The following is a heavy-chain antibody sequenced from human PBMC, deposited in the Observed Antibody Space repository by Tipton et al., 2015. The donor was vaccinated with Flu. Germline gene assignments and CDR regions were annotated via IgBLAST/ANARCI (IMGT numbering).Heavy chain of an antibody. V-gene: IGHV4-59*08. CDR2: ISYSGST. Sequence: TLSLTCTVSGGSISDYYWSWIRQPPGKGLEWIGYISYSGSTNYNPSLKSRVTISADTSKNQFSLKLTSVAAADTAVYLCSRISSDTGHYYYYMDVWGKGTTVTVSS. D-gene: IGHD3-22*01. J-gene: IGHJ6*03. CDR3: SRISSDTGHYYYYMDV. CDR1: GGSISDYY.